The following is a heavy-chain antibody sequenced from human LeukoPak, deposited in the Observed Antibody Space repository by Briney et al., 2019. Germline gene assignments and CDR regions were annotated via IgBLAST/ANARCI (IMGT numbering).Heavy chain of an antibody. Sequence: SETLSLTCAVYGGSFSGYYWSWIRQPPGKGLEWIGEINHSGSTNYNPSLKSRVTISVDTSKNQFSLKLSSVTAADTAVYYCARGLRFLEWLLGSWFDPWGQGTLVTVSS. CDR2: INHSGST. CDR3: ARGLRFLEWLLGSWFDP. V-gene: IGHV4-34*01. CDR1: GGSFSGYY. D-gene: IGHD3-3*01. J-gene: IGHJ5*02.